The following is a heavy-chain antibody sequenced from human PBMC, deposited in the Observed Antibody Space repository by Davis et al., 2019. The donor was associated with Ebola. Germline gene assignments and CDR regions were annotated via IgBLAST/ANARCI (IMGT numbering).Heavy chain of an antibody. CDR3: TTPGGQDSGYDVFDI. D-gene: IGHD5-12*01. Sequence: ASVKVSCKTSGYTFTTHFIHWLRQAPGQGLEWMGRVTPTSGFTNYAEKFRGRVTMTKDTSTTTVYMDLSSLRSEDTALYYCTTPGGQDSGYDVFDIWGQGTMVTVSS. V-gene: IGHV1-46*03. J-gene: IGHJ3*02. CDR1: GYTFTTHF. CDR2: VTPTSGFT.